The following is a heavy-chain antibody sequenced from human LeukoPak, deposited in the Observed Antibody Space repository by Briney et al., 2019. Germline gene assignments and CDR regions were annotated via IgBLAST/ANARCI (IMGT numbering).Heavy chain of an antibody. CDR3: ARVAKERVGGVYYFDY. CDR1: GLTFSDYD. V-gene: IGHV3-13*01. Sequence: SGVSLRLSCAASGLTFSDYDMHWVRQRTGKGLEWVAAIGTAGDTYYTGSVKGRFTISRENAKNSLYLQMSSLRAGDTAVYYCARVAKERVGGVYYFDYWGQGTLVTVSS. D-gene: IGHD1-1*01. J-gene: IGHJ4*02. CDR2: IGTAGDT.